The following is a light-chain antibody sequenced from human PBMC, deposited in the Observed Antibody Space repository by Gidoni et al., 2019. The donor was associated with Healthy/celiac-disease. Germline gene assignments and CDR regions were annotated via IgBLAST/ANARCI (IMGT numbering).Light chain of an antibody. CDR3: QQYGSLPTWT. J-gene: IGKJ1*01. CDR2: DAS. Sequence: DIQMTQSLSSLSASVGDRVTITCQESQDISNYLNWYQQKPGKAPKLLIYDASNLETGVPSRFSGSGSGTDFTFTISSLQPEDIATYYCQQYGSLPTWTFGQGTKVEIK. V-gene: IGKV1-33*01. CDR1: QDISNY.